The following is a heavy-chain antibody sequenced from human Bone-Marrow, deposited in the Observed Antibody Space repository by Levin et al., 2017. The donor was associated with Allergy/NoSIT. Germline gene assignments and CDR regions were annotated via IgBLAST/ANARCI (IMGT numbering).Heavy chain of an antibody. D-gene: IGHD3-10*01. CDR2: ISYDGSNK. J-gene: IGHJ4*02. V-gene: IGHV3-30*18. CDR3: AKGDYYGSGSYPHY. Sequence: PGGSLRLSCAASGFTFSSYGMHWVRQAPGKGLEWVAVISYDGSNKYYADSVKGRFTISRDNSKNTLYLQMNSLRAEDTAVYYCAKGDYYGSGSYPHYWGQGTLVTVSS. CDR1: GFTFSSYG.